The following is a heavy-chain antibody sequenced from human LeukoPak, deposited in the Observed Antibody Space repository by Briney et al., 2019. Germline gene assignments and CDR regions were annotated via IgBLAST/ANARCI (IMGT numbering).Heavy chain of an antibody. J-gene: IGHJ6*02. CDR1: GFTFSSYS. V-gene: IGHV3-21*01. D-gene: IGHD5-12*01. CDR2: ISSSSSYI. CDR3: ARAVVATIYYYYGMDV. Sequence: NPGGSLRLSCAASGFTFSSYSMNWVRQAPGKGLEWVSSISSSSSYIYYADSVKGRFTISRDNAKNSLYLQMNSLRAEDTAVYYCARAVVATIYYYYGMDVWGQGTTVTVSS.